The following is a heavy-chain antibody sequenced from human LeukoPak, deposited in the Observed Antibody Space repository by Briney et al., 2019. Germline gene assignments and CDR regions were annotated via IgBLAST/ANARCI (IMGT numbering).Heavy chain of an antibody. D-gene: IGHD2-2*01. CDR2: IYYSGST. CDR1: GGSISSYY. V-gene: IGHV4-59*01. J-gene: IGHJ5*02. Sequence: SETLSLTCTVSGGSISSYYWSWIRQPPGKGLEWIGYIYYSGSTNYNPSLKSRVTISVDTSKNQFSLKLSSVTAADTAVYYCAREIVVVPAAMSWFDPWGQETLVTVSS. CDR3: AREIVVVPAAMSWFDP.